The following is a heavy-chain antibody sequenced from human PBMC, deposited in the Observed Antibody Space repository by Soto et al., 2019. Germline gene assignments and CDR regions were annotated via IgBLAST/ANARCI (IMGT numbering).Heavy chain of an antibody. CDR2: IKPDGSEK. J-gene: IGHJ3*02. V-gene: IGHV3-7*04. D-gene: IGHD3-22*01. Sequence: GGSLRLSCAASGFTFSSYWMSWVRQAPGKGLEWVANIKPDGSEKWYVDSVKGRYTISRDNAKNSLYLQVNSLRAEDTAIYYCARGDYYDSSGPFSDAFDIWGQGTMVTVSS. CDR3: ARGDYYDSSGPFSDAFDI. CDR1: GFTFSSYW.